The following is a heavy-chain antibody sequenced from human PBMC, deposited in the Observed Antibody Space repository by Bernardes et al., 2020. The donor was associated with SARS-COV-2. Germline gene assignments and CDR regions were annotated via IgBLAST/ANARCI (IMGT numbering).Heavy chain of an antibody. CDR2: IYYSGST. Sequence: SETLSLTCTVSGGSISSHYWSWIRQPPGKGLEWIGSIYYSGSTTYNPSLKSRVTLSVDTSKSQFSLKLSSVTAADTAVYYCARGVGYSNYAFWGQGTLVTVSS. CDR3: ARGVGYSNYAF. J-gene: IGHJ4*02. CDR1: GGSISSHY. D-gene: IGHD4-4*01. V-gene: IGHV4-59*11.